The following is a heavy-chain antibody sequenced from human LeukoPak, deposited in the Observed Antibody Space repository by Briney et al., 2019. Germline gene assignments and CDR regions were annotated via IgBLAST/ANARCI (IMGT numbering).Heavy chain of an antibody. V-gene: IGHV3-7*01. CDR1: GFTFSSYW. J-gene: IGHJ4*02. D-gene: IGHD3-22*01. CDR3: ASSRGYYDSSGYCDY. Sequence: PGGSLRLSCAASGFTFSSYWMSWVRQAPGKGLEWVANIKRDGSEKYYVDSVKGRFTISRDNAKNSLYLQMNSLRAEDTAVYYCASSRGYYDSSGYCDYWGQGTLVTVSS. CDR2: IKRDGSEK.